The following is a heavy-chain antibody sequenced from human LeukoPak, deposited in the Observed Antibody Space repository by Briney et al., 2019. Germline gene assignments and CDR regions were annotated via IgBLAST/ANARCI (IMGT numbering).Heavy chain of an antibody. CDR3: ARDGPQGVGWLDY. J-gene: IGHJ4*02. Sequence: SETLSLTCTVSGGSISSSPYYWSWLRQPPGKGLEWIGYISYSGSTNYNPSLKSRLTISVDTSKNQFSLKLSSVTAADTAVYYCARDGPQGVGWLDYWGQGTLITVSS. V-gene: IGHV4-61*01. D-gene: IGHD6-19*01. CDR1: GGSISSSPYY. CDR2: ISYSGST.